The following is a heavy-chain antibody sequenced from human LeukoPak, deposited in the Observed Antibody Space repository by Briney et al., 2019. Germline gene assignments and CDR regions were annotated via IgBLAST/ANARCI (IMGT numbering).Heavy chain of an antibody. CDR3: ARDEGITPYYYYMDV. Sequence: PSETLSLTCTVSGGSISSYYWSWIRQHPGKALEWIGYIYYSGSTNYNPSLKIRVTISVDTSKNQFSLKLSSVTAADTAVYYCARDEGITPYYYYMDVWGKGTTVTVSS. V-gene: IGHV4-59*01. CDR2: IYYSGST. J-gene: IGHJ6*03. CDR1: GGSISSYY. D-gene: IGHD3-10*01.